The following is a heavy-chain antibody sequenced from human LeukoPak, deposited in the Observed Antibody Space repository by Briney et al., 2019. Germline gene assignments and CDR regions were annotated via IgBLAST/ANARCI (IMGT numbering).Heavy chain of an antibody. CDR1: GFTFSTYA. CDR2: ISVTGGTT. J-gene: IGHJ4*02. D-gene: IGHD3-10*01. V-gene: IGHV3-23*01. Sequence: GGSLRLSCAASGFTFSTYAMSWVRQAPGKGLEWVSVISVTGGTTYYADSVKGRFTISRDNSKNTLYLQMNSLRAEETAVYYCANLGRSVVYYGSDWGQGTLVTVSS. CDR3: ANLGRSVVYYGSD.